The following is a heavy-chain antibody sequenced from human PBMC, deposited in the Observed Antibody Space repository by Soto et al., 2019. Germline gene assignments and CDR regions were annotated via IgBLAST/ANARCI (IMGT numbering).Heavy chain of an antibody. Sequence: PGESLKISCKGSGYSFTSYWISWVRQMPGKGLEWMGRIDPSDSYTNYSPSFQGHVTISADKSISTAYLQWSSLKASDTAMYYCARSNIGDYYDSSGSLYGMDVWVQVTPVTVS. D-gene: IGHD3-22*01. CDR1: GYSFTSYW. J-gene: IGHJ6*02. CDR3: ARSNIGDYYDSSGSLYGMDV. CDR2: IDPSDSYT. V-gene: IGHV5-10-1*01.